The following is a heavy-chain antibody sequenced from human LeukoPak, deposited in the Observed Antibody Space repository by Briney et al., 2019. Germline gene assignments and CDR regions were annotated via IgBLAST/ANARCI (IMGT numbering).Heavy chain of an antibody. CDR2: IHYSGAT. J-gene: IGHJ2*01. Sequence: SETLFLTCTVSVGSVSSGAYYWSWIRQHPGKGLGWIGYIHYSGATYYNPSLKSRVTISTDPSKNQFSLKLSSVTAADTAVYYCARALGYDTLTDYYRGWYFELWGRGTLVTVSS. D-gene: IGHD3-9*01. CDR3: ARALGYDTLTDYYRGWYFEL. V-gene: IGHV4-31*03. CDR1: VGSVSSGAYY.